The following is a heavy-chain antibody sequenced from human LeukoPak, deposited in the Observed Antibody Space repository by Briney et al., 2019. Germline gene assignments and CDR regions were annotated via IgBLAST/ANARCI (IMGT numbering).Heavy chain of an antibody. J-gene: IGHJ4*02. CDR2: INSDGIST. CDR1: GFTFSSYW. V-gene: IGHV3-74*01. Sequence: GGSLRLSCAASGFTFSSYWMHWVRQGPGKGLVWVSRINSDGISTTYADSVKGRFTISRDNSKNTLYLQMSSLTAEDTAVYYCVKGWIQAVGNFCWGQGTLVTVSS. CDR3: VKGWIQAVGNFC. D-gene: IGHD5-18*01.